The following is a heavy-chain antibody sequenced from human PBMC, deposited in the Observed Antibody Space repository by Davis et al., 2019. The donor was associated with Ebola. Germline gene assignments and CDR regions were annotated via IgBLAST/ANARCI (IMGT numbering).Heavy chain of an antibody. D-gene: IGHD3-10*01. J-gene: IGHJ6*02. V-gene: IGHV3-33*01. CDR3: ARDPGGGLSYYALDV. CDR1: GFTFSTYG. Sequence: GGSLRLSCVASGFTFSTYGIHWVRQAPGEGLEWLAVVWYDGDETDYADSVKGRFTISRDNSEKTVSLQMNSLRAEDTAVYYCARDPGGGLSYYALDVWGQGTTVTVSS. CDR2: VWYDGDET.